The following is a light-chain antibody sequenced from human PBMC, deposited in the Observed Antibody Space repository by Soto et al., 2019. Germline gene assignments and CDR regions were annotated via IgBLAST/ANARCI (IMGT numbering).Light chain of an antibody. CDR3: SSYTSTSTLYV. Sequence: QSVLTQPASVSGSPGQSITISCTGTSSDVGGYNYVSWYQQHPDKAPKLMIYEVTNRPSGVSFRFSGSKSGNTASLTISGLQPEDEADYYCSSYTSTSTLYVFGTGTKPPS. V-gene: IGLV2-14*01. J-gene: IGLJ1*01. CDR2: EVT. CDR1: SSDVGGYNY.